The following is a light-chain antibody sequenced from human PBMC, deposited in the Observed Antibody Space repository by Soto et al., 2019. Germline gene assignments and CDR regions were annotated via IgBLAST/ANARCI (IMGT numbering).Light chain of an antibody. CDR3: QQYSSSPVT. Sequence: EVVLSQSPGILSLSPGERVTLSCRASQSVTANYLAWYQHKPGQAPRLLIYGAFNRATGIPARFSGSGSGTDFTLTISRMEHEDFAVYYCQQYSSSPVTFGGGTKGDIK. J-gene: IGKJ4*01. V-gene: IGKV3-20*01. CDR1: QSVTANY. CDR2: GAF.